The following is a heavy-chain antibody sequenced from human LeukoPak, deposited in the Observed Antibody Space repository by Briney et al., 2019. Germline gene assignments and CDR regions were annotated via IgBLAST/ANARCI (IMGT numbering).Heavy chain of an antibody. CDR3: ARAGSGYSFDI. CDR2: IYNSGGT. CDR1: GGSLSTHH. D-gene: IGHD3-22*01. J-gene: IGHJ3*02. Sequence: SETLSLTCVVSGGSLSTHHWSWIRQPPGKGLEWIGYIYNSGGTNYNPSLKSRVTISVDTSKNQFSLKLSSVTAADTAVYYCARAGSGYSFDIWGQGTMVTVSS. V-gene: IGHV4-59*11.